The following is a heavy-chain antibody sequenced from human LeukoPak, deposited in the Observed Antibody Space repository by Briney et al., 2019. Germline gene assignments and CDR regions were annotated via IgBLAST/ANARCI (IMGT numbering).Heavy chain of an antibody. CDR1: GFTFSSYG. CDR2: ISYDGNKK. Sequence: PGRCLRLSCGASGFTFSSYGMDWVRQAPGKGLEWVALISYDGNKKYFADSVKGRFIISRDNSKNTLYLQMNSLRDEDTAVYYCAKGKGYYYNGMDVWGQGTTVTVSS. V-gene: IGHV3-30*18. J-gene: IGHJ6*02. CDR3: AKGKGYYYNGMDV.